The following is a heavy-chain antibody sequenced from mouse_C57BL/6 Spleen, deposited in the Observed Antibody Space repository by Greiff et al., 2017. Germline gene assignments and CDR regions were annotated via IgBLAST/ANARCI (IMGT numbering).Heavy chain of an antibody. CDR1: GFTFSSYA. CDR3: ARNVNFDV. CDR2: ISDGGSYT. Sequence: EVQGVESGGGLVKPGGSLKLSCAASGFTFSSYAMSWVRQTPEKRLEWVATISDGGSYTYYPDNVKGRFTSSRDNAKNNLYLQMSHLKSEDTAMYYCARNVNFDVWGTGTTVTVSS. J-gene: IGHJ1*03. V-gene: IGHV5-4*01.